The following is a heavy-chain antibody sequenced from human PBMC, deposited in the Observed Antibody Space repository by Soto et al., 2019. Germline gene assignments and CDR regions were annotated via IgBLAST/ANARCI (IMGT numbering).Heavy chain of an antibody. CDR3: ARGKKSIAAAGPYYYYGMDV. Sequence: GASVKVSCKASGGTFSSYAISWVRQAPGQGLEWMGGIIPIFGTANYAQKLQGRVTITADKSTSTAYMELSSLRSEDTAVYYCARGKKSIAAAGPYYYYGMDVWGQGTTVTVSS. CDR2: IIPIFGTA. CDR1: GGTFSSYA. D-gene: IGHD6-13*01. V-gene: IGHV1-69*06. J-gene: IGHJ6*02.